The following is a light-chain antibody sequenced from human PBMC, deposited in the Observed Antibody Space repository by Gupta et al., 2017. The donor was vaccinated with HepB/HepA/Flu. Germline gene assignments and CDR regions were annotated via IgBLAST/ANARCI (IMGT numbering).Light chain of an antibody. CDR3: QQLNTYPLT. J-gene: IGKJ3*01. Sequence: DIRLTQSPSFLHASVGDRVTITCRASQGIGSFLAWYQQKPGKAPKLLIYAASTLQSGVPSRFSGSGSGTEFTLTISSLLPEDFATYFCQQLNTYPLTFGPGTRVDVK. CDR1: QGIGSF. CDR2: AAS. V-gene: IGKV1-9*01.